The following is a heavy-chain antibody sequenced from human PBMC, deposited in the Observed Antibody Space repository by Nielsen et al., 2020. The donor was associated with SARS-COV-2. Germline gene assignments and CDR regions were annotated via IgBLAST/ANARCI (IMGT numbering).Heavy chain of an antibody. Sequence: ASVKVSCKASGYTFTSYAMHWVRQAPGQRLEWMGWINAGNGNTKYSQKFQGRVTITRDTSASTAYMEPSSLRSEDTAVYYCARRYCSSTSCPIFDYWGQGTLVTVSS. CDR2: INAGNGNT. V-gene: IGHV1-3*01. CDR3: ARRYCSSTSCPIFDY. J-gene: IGHJ4*02. CDR1: GYTFTSYA. D-gene: IGHD2-2*01.